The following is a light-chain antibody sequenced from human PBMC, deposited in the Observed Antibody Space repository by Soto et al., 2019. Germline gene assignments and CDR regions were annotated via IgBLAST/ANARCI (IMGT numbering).Light chain of an antibody. J-gene: IGKJ4*01. CDR3: QQFNAYPLT. CDR2: GAS. CDR1: QDSSDY. V-gene: IGKV1-9*01. Sequence: DIQLTQSPSFLSASVGDRVTISCRASQDSSDYLAWYQQKPGKAPKLLIYGASTLQSGVPSRFSGSASGSEFTLTISSLQPEDFATYFCQQFNAYPLTFGGGTKLEIK.